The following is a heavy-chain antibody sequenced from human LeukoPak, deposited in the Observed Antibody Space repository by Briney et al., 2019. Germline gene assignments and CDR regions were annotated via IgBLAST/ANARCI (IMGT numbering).Heavy chain of an antibody. CDR2: ISYDGSNK. CDR1: GFTFSSYA. D-gene: IGHD3-9*01. Sequence: GRSLRPSCAASGFTFSSYAMHWVRQAPGKELEWVAVISYDGSNKYYADSVKGRFTISRDNSKNTLYLQMNSLRAEDTAVYYCARAMSGGYDILTGYYIDYWGQGTLVTVSS. CDR3: ARAMSGGYDILTGYYIDY. J-gene: IGHJ4*02. V-gene: IGHV3-30*04.